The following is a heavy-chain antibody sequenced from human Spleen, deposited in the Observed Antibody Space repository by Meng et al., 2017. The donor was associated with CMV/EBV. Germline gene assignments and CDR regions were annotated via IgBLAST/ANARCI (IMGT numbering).Heavy chain of an antibody. Sequence: GGSLRLSCAASGFTFSSYTMNWVRQAPGKGLEWVSSISSSSSYKYYADSVKGRFTITRDNAENTLYLHMNSLRAEDTAVYYCARYGSGSDNYFYYGMDVWGHGTTVTVSS. D-gene: IGHD3-10*01. CDR1: GFTFSSYT. CDR2: ISSSSSYK. V-gene: IGHV3-21*01. CDR3: ARYGSGSDNYFYYGMDV. J-gene: IGHJ6*02.